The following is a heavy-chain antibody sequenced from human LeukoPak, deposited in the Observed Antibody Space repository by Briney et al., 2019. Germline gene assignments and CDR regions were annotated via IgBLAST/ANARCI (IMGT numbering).Heavy chain of an antibody. CDR1: GFTFSNYG. D-gene: IGHD2-2*01. CDR3: AKITDCSSTSCLGVFDY. Sequence: PGGSLRLSCAASGFTFSNYGMHWVRQAPGKGLEWVAVISYDGSNKYYADSVKGRFTISRDNSKNTLYLQMNSLRAEDTAVYYCAKITDCSSTSCLGVFDYWGQGTLVTVSS. V-gene: IGHV3-30*18. CDR2: ISYDGSNK. J-gene: IGHJ4*02.